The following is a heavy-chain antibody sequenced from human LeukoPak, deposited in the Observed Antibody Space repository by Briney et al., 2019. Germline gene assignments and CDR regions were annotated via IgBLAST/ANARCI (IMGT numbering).Heavy chain of an antibody. CDR2: IKNDGSEK. Sequence: GGSLRLSCAASGFVFRNYFMSWVRQAPGKGLEWVASIKNDGSEKYYVDSVRGRFTISRDNSKNTLYLQMNSLRAEDTAVYYCAKDRSGYSSSWGQGTLVTVSS. V-gene: IGHV3-7*03. CDR3: AKDRSGYSSS. CDR1: GFVFRNYF. J-gene: IGHJ4*02. D-gene: IGHD6-13*01.